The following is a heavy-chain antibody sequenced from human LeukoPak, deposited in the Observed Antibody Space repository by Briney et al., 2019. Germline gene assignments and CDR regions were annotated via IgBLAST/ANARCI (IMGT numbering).Heavy chain of an antibody. CDR2: IYHSGST. V-gene: IGHV4-30-2*01. J-gene: IGHJ4*02. D-gene: IGHD2-2*02. CDR1: GGSISSGDYY. CDR3: ARGQGYCSSTSCYTAQGLDY. Sequence: SETLSLTCTVSGGSISSGDYYWSWIRQPPGKGLVWIGYIYHSGSTYYNPSLKSRVTISVDRSKNQFSLKLSSVTAADTAVYYCARGQGYCSSTSCYTAQGLDYWGQGTLVTVSS.